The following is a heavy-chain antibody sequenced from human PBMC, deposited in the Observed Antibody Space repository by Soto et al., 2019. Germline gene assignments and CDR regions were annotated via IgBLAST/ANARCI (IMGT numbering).Heavy chain of an antibody. CDR1: GFTFSSYA. Sequence: LRLSCAASGFTFSSYAMHWVRQAPGKGLEWVAVISYDGSNKYYADSVKGRFTISRDNSKNTLYLQMNSLRAEDTAVYYCARDHCSSTSCTIGGLYYHYYGMDVWGQGTTVTVSS. CDR3: ARDHCSSTSCTIGGLYYHYYGMDV. V-gene: IGHV3-30-3*01. CDR2: ISYDGSNK. D-gene: IGHD2-2*01. J-gene: IGHJ6*02.